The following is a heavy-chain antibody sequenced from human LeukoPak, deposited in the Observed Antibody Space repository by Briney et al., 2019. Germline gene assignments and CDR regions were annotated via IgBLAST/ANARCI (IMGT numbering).Heavy chain of an antibody. CDR3: ARSQAVRGVIMRGDFDY. CDR1: GYTFTSYD. J-gene: IGHJ4*02. Sequence: ASVKVSCKASGYTFTSYDINWVRQATGQGLEWMGWMNPNSGNTGYAQKFQGRVTMTRNTSISTAYMELSSLRSEDTAVYYCARSQAVRGVIMRGDFDYWGQGTLVTVSS. CDR2: MNPNSGNT. D-gene: IGHD3-10*01. V-gene: IGHV1-8*01.